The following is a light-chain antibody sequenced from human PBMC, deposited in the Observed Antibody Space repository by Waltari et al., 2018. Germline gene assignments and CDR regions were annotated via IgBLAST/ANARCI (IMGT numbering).Light chain of an antibody. CDR2: GEN. J-gene: IGLJ2*01. V-gene: IGLV3-19*01. CDR3: NSRDTSGGRRHVV. CDR1: SLRDYY. Sequence: SSELTQDPAVSVALGQTVRITCQGDSLRDYYATWYQQKPGQAPVLVIHGENNRPSGIPDRFSGPNSGNTASLTITGAQAEDEADYFCNSRDTSGGRRHVVFGGGTKLTVL.